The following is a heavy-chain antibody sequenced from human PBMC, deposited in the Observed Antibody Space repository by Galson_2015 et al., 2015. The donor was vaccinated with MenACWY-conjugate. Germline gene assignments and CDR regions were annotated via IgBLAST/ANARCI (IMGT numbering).Heavy chain of an antibody. CDR3: TTLYYYDSGNYYPG. CDR2: IKRKTDGDTT. Sequence: SLRLSCAASGFTFSNAWMSWVRQAPGKGLVWVGRIKRKTDGDTTDYAAPVKDRFSISRDDSKNMLYLQMTSLKTEDTAVYYCTTLYYYDSGNYYPGWGQGTLVTVSS. CDR1: GFTFSNAW. D-gene: IGHD3-22*01. V-gene: IGHV3-15*01. J-gene: IGHJ4*02.